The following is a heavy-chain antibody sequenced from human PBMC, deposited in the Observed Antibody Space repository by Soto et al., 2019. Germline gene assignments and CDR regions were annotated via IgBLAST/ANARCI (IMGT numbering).Heavy chain of an antibody. Sequence: EVQLVESGGGLVQPGGSLRLSCAASGFTFSPYWMHWVRQAPGKGLVWVSRLDNDGTNTRYADSVKGRFTVSRDNGKNTVYLQMDSLRADDTAVYYCARDGGTYFDYWGQGTLVTVSS. V-gene: IGHV3-74*01. CDR1: GFTFSPYW. J-gene: IGHJ4*02. D-gene: IGHD3-16*01. CDR3: ARDGGTYFDY. CDR2: LDNDGTNT.